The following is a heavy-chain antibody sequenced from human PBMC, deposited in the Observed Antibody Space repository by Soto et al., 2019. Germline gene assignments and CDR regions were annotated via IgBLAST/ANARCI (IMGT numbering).Heavy chain of an antibody. CDR2: INHSGSA. D-gene: IGHD3-3*01. V-gene: IGHV4-34*01. J-gene: IGHJ6*03. CDR3: ARGLASYDFCTGYRVNYYFMDV. Sequence: QAQLQQWGAGLLGPSETLSLTCAVYGGSFSGYYWTWVRQPPGKGLEWIGEINHSGSANYSPSLRSRVIISVDTSKNQFSLKVSSVTAADTAVYYCARGLASYDFCTGYRVNYYFMDVWGKGTTVTVSS. CDR1: GGSFSGYY.